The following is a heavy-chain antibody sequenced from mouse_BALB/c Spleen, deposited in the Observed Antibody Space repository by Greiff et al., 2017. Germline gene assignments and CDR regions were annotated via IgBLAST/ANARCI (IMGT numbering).Heavy chain of an antibody. D-gene: IGHD2-3*01. V-gene: IGHV14-3*02. J-gene: IGHJ1*01. CDR3: ARGGYSVYWYFDV. CDR1: GFNIKDTY. Sequence: EVQLQQSGAELVKPGASVKLSCTASGFNIKDTYMHWVKQRPEQGLEWIGRIDPANGNTKYDPKFQGKATITADTSSNTAYLQLSSLTSEDTAVYYCARGGYSVYWYFDVWGAGTTVTVSS. CDR2: IDPANGNT.